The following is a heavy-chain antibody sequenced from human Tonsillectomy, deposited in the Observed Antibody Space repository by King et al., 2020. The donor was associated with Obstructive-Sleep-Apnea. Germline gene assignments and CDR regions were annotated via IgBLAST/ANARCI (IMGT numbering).Heavy chain of an antibody. Sequence: QLVQSGAEVKKPGSSVKVSCKASGGTFSSYAISWVRQAPGQGLEWMGGIIPIFGTANYAQKFQGRVTITADESTSTADMELSSLRSEDTAVYYCARENRLGIAVAGNWFDPWGQGTLVTVSS. D-gene: IGHD6-19*01. CDR3: ARENRLGIAVAGNWFDP. V-gene: IGHV1-69*01. J-gene: IGHJ5*02. CDR1: GGTFSSYA. CDR2: IIPIFGTA.